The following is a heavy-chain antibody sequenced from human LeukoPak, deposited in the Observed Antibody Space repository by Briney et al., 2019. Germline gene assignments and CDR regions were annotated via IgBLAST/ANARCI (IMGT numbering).Heavy chain of an antibody. CDR2: INAGNGNT. J-gene: IGHJ4*02. CDR3: ARDLHYYYDSSGYFGY. D-gene: IGHD3-22*01. Sequence: ASVKVSCKASGYTFTSYAMHWVRQAPGQRLEWMGWINAGNGNTKYSQKFQGRVTITRDTSAGTAYMELSSLRSEDTAVYYCARDLHYYYDSSGYFGYWGQGTLVTVSS. V-gene: IGHV1-3*01. CDR1: GYTFTSYA.